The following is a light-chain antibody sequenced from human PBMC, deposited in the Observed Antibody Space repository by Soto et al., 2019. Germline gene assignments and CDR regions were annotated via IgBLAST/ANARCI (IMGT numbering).Light chain of an antibody. CDR3: QQYGSART. CDR2: GAS. J-gene: IGKJ5*01. Sequence: EIVLTQSPGTLSLSPGERAILSCRASQSVSSSYLAWHQQKPGQAPRLLIYGASSRATGIPDRFSGSGSGTEFTLTISSLEPADFAGYYCQQYGSARTFGHGARLEIK. V-gene: IGKV3-20*01. CDR1: QSVSSSY.